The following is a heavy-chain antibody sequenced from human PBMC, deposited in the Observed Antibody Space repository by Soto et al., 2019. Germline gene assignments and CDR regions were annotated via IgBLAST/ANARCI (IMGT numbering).Heavy chain of an antibody. Sequence: PSETLSLTCTVSGGSISSDSYYWGWIRQSPEKGLEWIASISYSGSTYYNPTLKSRLIISVDTSKSQFSLKLSSVTAADTAVYYCAGLRFAAYYYYYYGMDVWGQGTTVTVSS. V-gene: IGHV4-39*07. CDR3: AGLRFAAYYYYYYGMDV. D-gene: IGHD6-25*01. CDR1: GGSISSDSYY. CDR2: ISYSGST. J-gene: IGHJ6*02.